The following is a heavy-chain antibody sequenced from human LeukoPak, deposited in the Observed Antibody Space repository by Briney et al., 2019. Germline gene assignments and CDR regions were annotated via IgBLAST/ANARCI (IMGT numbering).Heavy chain of an antibody. CDR1: GGSISSYY. V-gene: IGHV4-4*07. CDR3: ARLTSITIFGVVTSDAFDI. D-gene: IGHD3-3*01. Sequence: SETLSLTCTVSGGSISSYYWSWIRQPAGKGLEWIGRIYTSGSTNYNPSLKSRVTISVDTSKNQFSLKLSSVTAADTAVYYCARLTSITIFGVVTSDAFDIWGQGTMVTVSS. CDR2: IYTSGST. J-gene: IGHJ3*02.